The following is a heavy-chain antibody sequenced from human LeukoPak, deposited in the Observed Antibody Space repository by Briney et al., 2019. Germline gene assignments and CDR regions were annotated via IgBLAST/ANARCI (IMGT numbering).Heavy chain of an antibody. CDR1: GDSLSSSSYY. CDR3: ARVGDLRYYYYMDV. Sequence: PSETLSLICTVSGDSLSSSSYYWGWIRQPPGKGLEWIGSIYYSGSTYYNPSLKSRVTISVDTSKNQFSLKLSSVTAADTAVYYCARVGDLRYYYYMDVWGKGTTVTVSS. CDR2: IYYSGST. J-gene: IGHJ6*03. V-gene: IGHV4-39*07. D-gene: IGHD3-10*01.